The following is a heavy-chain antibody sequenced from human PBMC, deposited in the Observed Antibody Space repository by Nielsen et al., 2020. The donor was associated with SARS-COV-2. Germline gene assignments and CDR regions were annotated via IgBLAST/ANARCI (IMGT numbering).Heavy chain of an antibody. CDR1: GDSISSSNW. CDR2: IYHSGNT. J-gene: IGHJ5*02. D-gene: IGHD1-26*01. CDR3: ARLLTNTGNYFRFDP. Sequence: SETLSLTCAVSGDSISSSNWWSWVSQPPGKGLEWIGEIYHSGNTNYNPSLKSRFTISVDKSKNQFSLRLISVTAADTAVYYCARLLTNTGNYFRFDPWGQGTLVTVSS. V-gene: IGHV4-4*02.